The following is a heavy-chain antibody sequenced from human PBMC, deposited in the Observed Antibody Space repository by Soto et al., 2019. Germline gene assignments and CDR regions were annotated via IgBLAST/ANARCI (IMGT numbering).Heavy chain of an antibody. J-gene: IGHJ5*02. CDR2: ISTYSGDT. V-gene: IGHV1-18*01. CDR1: GYTFFTYD. Sequence: QVPLVQSGVEVKTPGASVKVSCQASGYTFFTYDISWVRQAPGQGLGWMGWISTYSGDTRYAQKFQGRVTMTTDTSTTTAYLELRSLRSDDTAVYYCARHHGPTTSENWFDPWGQGTLVTVSS. D-gene: IGHD5-12*01. CDR3: ARHHGPTTSENWFDP.